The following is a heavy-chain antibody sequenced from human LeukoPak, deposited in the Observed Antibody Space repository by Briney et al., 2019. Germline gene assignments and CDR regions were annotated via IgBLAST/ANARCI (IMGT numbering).Heavy chain of an antibody. CDR1: GVSISSYY. J-gene: IGHJ4*02. Sequence: SETLSLTCTVSGVSISSYYWSWIRRPPGKGLEWIGYIYYSGSTNYNPSLKSRVTISVDRSKNQFSLKLSSVTAADTAVYYCARGSYSVDYWGRGTLVTVSS. D-gene: IGHD1-26*01. V-gene: IGHV4-59*01. CDR2: IYYSGST. CDR3: ARGSYSVDY.